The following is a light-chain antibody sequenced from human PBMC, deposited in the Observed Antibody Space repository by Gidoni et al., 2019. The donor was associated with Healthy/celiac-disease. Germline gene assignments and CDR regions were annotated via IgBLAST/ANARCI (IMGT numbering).Light chain of an antibody. CDR3: QQSYSTPRT. V-gene: IGKV1-39*01. Sequence: IQMTQSPSSLSASVGDSVTITCRASQSSSSYLNWYQQKPGKAPKLLIYAASSLHSGVPSRFSGSGSGTDFTLTISSLQPEDFATYYCQQSYSTPRTFGQGTKVEIK. CDR1: QSSSSY. CDR2: AAS. J-gene: IGKJ1*01.